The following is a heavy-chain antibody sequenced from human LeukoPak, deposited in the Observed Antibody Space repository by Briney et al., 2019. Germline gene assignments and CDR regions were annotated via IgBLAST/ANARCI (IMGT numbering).Heavy chain of an antibody. J-gene: IGHJ6*02. CDR2: ISGSGGST. Sequence: GGSLRLSCAASGVTFSSYAMSWVRQAPGKGLEWVSAISGSGGSTYYADSVKGRFTISRDNSKNTLYLQMNSLRAEDTAVYYCAKFGLVRNYYYGMDVWGQGTTVTVSS. CDR3: AKFGLVRNYYYGMDV. V-gene: IGHV3-23*01. CDR1: GVTFSSYA. D-gene: IGHD6-6*01.